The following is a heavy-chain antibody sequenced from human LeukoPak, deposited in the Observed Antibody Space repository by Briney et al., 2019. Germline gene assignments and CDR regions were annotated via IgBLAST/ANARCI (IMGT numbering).Heavy chain of an antibody. D-gene: IGHD6-13*01. V-gene: IGHV3-11*04. J-gene: IGHJ4*02. Sequence: PGGSLRLSCADSGFIFSDYYMSWIRQAPGRGLEWVSYIGSSGGTIFYADSLKGRFTISRDNAKNSLYLQMNSLRAEDAAVYYCARGRDSSSWLPLDYWGQGTLVTVSS. CDR3: ARGRDSSSWLPLDY. CDR2: IGSSGGTI. CDR1: GFIFSDYY.